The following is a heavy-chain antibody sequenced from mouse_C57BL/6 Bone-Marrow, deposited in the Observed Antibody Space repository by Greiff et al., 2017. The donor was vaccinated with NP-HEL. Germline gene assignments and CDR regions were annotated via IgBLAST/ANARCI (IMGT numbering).Heavy chain of an antibody. J-gene: IGHJ2*01. CDR1: GYTFTSYW. CDR3: ARWPFDY. V-gene: IGHV1-50*01. Sequence: VQLQQPGAELVKPGASVKLSCKASGYTFTSYWMQWVKQRPGQGLEWIGEIDPSDSYTNYNQKFKGKATLTVDTSSSTAYMQLSSLKSEDSAVYYCARWPFDYWGQGTTLTVSS. CDR2: IDPSDSYT.